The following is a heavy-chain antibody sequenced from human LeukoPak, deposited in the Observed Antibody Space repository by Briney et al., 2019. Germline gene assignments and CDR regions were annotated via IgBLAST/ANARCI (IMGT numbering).Heavy chain of an antibody. V-gene: IGHV4-59*01. CDR2: ISYSGST. J-gene: IGHJ5*02. CDR3: ARAPGFDSSGYLNWFDP. Sequence: SETLSLTCSVFGGSIGSYGWSWIRQPPGNGLEWIACISYSGSTKYNPSPKSRVTISVDTSKNQPSLKLSSVTAADTAVYYCARAPGFDSSGYLNWFDPWGQGTLVTVSS. D-gene: IGHD3-22*01. CDR1: GGSIGSYG.